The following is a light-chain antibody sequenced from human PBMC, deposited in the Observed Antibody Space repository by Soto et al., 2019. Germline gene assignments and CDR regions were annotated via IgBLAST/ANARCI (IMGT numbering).Light chain of an antibody. V-gene: IGKV3-11*01. J-gene: IGKJ1*01. Sequence: DIVLTQSPATLSLSPGERATLSCRASQSVSSYLAWYQQKPGQGPRLLIHDASKRATDIPARFTGSGSGTDFTRTISSLEPEDFAVYFCQQRSTWTFGQGTKVEV. CDR1: QSVSSY. CDR3: QQRSTWT. CDR2: DAS.